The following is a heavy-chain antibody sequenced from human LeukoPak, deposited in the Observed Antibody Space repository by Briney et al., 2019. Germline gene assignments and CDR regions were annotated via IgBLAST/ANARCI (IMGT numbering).Heavy chain of an antibody. J-gene: IGHJ5*02. CDR1: GFTFDDYG. V-gene: IGHV3-20*04. CDR2: INWNGGST. D-gene: IGHD1-26*01. Sequence: GGSLRLSCAASGFTFDDYGMNWVRQAPGKGLEWVSGINWNGGSTGYADSVKGRFTISRDNAKNSLYLQMNSLRAEDMALYYCTGGLGVKTFDPWGQGTLVTVSS. CDR3: TGGLGVKTFDP.